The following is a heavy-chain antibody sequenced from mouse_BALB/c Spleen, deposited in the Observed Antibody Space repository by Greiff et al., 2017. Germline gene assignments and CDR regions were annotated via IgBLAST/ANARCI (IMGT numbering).Heavy chain of an antibody. CDR2: IYPGDGDT. V-gene: IGHV1-82*01. CDR1: GYAFSSSW. J-gene: IGHJ2*01. D-gene: IGHD1-1*02. Sequence: VQLQQSGPELVKPGASVKISCKASGYAFSSSWMNWVKQRPGQGLEWIGRIYPGDGDTNYNGKFKGKATLTADKSSSTAYMQLSSLTSVDSAVYFCASRGDYDYFDYWGQGTTLTVSS. CDR3: ASRGDYDYFDY.